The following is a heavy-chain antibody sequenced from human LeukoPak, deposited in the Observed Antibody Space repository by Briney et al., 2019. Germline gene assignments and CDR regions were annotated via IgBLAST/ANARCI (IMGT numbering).Heavy chain of an antibody. Sequence: ASVKVSCKASGYTFTSYGISWVRQAPGQGLEGMGWISAYNGNTNYAQKIQVRVTMTTDTSTSTAYMELRSLRSDDTAVYYCARVETKAFDIWGQGTMVTVSS. CDR2: ISAYNGNT. V-gene: IGHV1-18*01. D-gene: IGHD1-14*01. CDR3: ARVETKAFDI. CDR1: GYTFTSYG. J-gene: IGHJ3*02.